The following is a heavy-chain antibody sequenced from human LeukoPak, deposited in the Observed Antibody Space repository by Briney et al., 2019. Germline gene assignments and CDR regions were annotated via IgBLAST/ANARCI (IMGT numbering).Heavy chain of an antibody. D-gene: IGHD3-22*01. V-gene: IGHV5-51*01. J-gene: IGHJ4*02. CDR1: GYSFTSYW. Sequence: HGESLKISCKGSGYSFTSYWIGWVRQMPGKGLEWMGIIYPGDSDTRYSPSFQGQVTISADKSISTAYLQWSSLKASDTAMYYCARAIQTYYYDGSGYYPFDYWSQGTLVTVSS. CDR3: ARAIQTYYYDGSGYYPFDY. CDR2: IYPGDSDT.